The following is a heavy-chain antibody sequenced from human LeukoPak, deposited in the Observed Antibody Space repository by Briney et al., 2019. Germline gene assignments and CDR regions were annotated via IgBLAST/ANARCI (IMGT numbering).Heavy chain of an antibody. Sequence: SETLSLTCAVSGGSISSSNWWSWVRQPPGKGLEWIGEIYHSGSTNYNPSLKSRVTISVDKSKNQFSLKPSSVTAADTAVYYCARVTADYGDYNYWGQGTLVTVSS. V-gene: IGHV4-4*02. CDR3: ARVTADYGDYNY. CDR2: IYHSGST. CDR1: GGSISSSNW. D-gene: IGHD4-17*01. J-gene: IGHJ4*02.